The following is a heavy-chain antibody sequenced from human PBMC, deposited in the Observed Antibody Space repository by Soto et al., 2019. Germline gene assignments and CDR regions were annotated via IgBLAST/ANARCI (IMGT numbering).Heavy chain of an antibody. J-gene: IGHJ6*02. CDR2: INHSGST. Sequence: PSETLSLTCAVYGGSFSGYYWSWIRQPPGKGLEWIGEINHSGSTNYNPSLKSRVTISVDTSKNQFSLKLSSVTAADTAVYYCARGPGAMVRGETEAYGMDVWGQGTTVTVSS. D-gene: IGHD3-10*01. V-gene: IGHV4-34*01. CDR1: GGSFSGYY. CDR3: ARGPGAMVRGETEAYGMDV.